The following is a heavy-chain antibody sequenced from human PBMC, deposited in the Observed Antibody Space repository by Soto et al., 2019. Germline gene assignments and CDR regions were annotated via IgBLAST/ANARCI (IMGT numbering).Heavy chain of an antibody. CDR2: ISVDGNNE. Sequence: QVQLVESGGGVVQPGRSLRLSCAASGFTFSSYGMHWVRQAPGKGLEWVGVISVDGNNENYADSVRGRCNISRDNSKKNIYLQMHCLRPKDTAVYFCAKDYHTWWIDHWGQGILVTVSS. CDR3: AKDYHTWWIDH. D-gene: IGHD2-8*02. V-gene: IGHV3-30*18. J-gene: IGHJ4*02. CDR1: GFTFSSYG.